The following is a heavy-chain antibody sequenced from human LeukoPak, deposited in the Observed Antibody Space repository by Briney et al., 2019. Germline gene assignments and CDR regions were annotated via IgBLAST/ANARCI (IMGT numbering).Heavy chain of an antibody. J-gene: IGHJ4*02. Sequence: GGSLRLACAASGFTFSSSAMSWVRQAPGKGLEWVSAISNNGGYAYYADSVKGRFTISRDNSKNTLYLQMNSLRAEDTAVYYCARDNEDYFDYWGQGTLVTVSS. CDR2: ISNNGGYA. V-gene: IGHV3-23*01. D-gene: IGHD1-1*01. CDR1: GFTFSSSA. CDR3: ARDNEDYFDY.